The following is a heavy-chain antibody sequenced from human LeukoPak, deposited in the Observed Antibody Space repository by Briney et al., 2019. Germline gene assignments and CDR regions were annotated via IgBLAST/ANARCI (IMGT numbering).Heavy chain of an antibody. CDR1: GGSISSGGYS. CDR3: ARGGGYCSSTSCPSYYYMDV. V-gene: IGHV4-30-2*01. D-gene: IGHD2-2*01. J-gene: IGHJ6*03. Sequence: PSETLSLTCAVSGGSISSGGYSWSWIRQPPGKGLEWIGYIYHSGSTYYNPSLKSRVTISVDRSKNQFSLKLSSVTAADTAVYYCARGGGYCSSTSCPSYYYMDVWGKGTTVTVSS. CDR2: IYHSGST.